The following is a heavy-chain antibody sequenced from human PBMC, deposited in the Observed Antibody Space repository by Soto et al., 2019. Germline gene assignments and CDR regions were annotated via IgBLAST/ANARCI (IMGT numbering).Heavy chain of an antibody. CDR2: IYYNDDR. D-gene: IGHD5-12*01. CDR3: AHSDGGYEIIYFDF. V-gene: IGHV2-5*01. Sequence: NESGPTLVNPTQTLTLTCTFSGFSFTTAGVAVGWIRQTPGGALEWLTLIYYNDDRRFSPSLKTRLTITGDTSKNQVVLSLTNVDPGDTATYFCAHSDGGYEIIYFDFWGQGIPVTVSS. J-gene: IGHJ4*02. CDR1: GFSFTTAGVA.